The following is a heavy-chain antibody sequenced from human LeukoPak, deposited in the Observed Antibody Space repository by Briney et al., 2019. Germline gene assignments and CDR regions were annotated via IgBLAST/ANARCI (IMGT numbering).Heavy chain of an antibody. V-gene: IGHV4-39*07. CDR3: ARGRAARALNKKNWFDP. J-gene: IGHJ5*02. CDR2: IYYSGST. D-gene: IGHD2-15*01. Sequence: SETLSLTCTVSGGSISSSSYYWGWIRQPPGKGLEWIGSIYYSGSTNYNPSLKSRVTISVDTSKNQFSLKLSSVTAADTAVYYCARGRAARALNKKNWFDPWGQGTLVTVSS. CDR1: GGSISSSSYY.